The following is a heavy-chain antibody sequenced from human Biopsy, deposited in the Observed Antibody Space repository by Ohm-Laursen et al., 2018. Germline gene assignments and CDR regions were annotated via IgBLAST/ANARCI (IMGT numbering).Heavy chain of an antibody. J-gene: IGHJ5*02. CDR3: ARTPRDSFWSGAYKRGLWFDP. Sequence: TLSLTCSVSGGSIISYYWTWIRQPPGKGLQWIGHVYNGGITNYNPSLKNRVTISKNTSKNQFSLQVNSAIAADTTVYYCARTPRDSFWSGAYKRGLWFDPWGQGTLVIVSS. CDR1: GGSIISYY. V-gene: IGHV4-59*01. D-gene: IGHD3-3*01. CDR2: VYNGGIT.